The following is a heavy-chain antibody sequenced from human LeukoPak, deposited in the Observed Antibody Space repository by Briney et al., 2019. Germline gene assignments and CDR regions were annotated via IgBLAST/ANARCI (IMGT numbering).Heavy chain of an antibody. V-gene: IGHV1-2*02. J-gene: IGHJ6*02. CDR3: ARLGTVVSLHYYYGMDV. D-gene: IGHD4-23*01. Sequence: ASVKVSCKASGFTFTGYYMHWVRQAPGQGLEWMGWIKPNSGSTHYAQKFQGRVTMTRDTSISPAYMELSSLRSDDTAVYFCARLGTVVSLHYYYGMDVWGQGTTVTVSS. CDR2: IKPNSGST. CDR1: GFTFTGYY.